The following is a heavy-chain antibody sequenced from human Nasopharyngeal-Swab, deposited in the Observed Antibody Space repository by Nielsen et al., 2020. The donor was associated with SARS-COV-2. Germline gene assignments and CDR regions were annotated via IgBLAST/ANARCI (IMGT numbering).Heavy chain of an antibody. CDR1: GFTFSSYW. J-gene: IGHJ6*02. CDR3: ARHYDFWSSHYNSHFYGMDV. CDR2: IKHDGSAK. V-gene: IGHV3-7*01. Sequence: GESLKISCAASGFTFSSYWMTWVRQAPGKGLEWVANIKHDGSAKYYADSVKGRFTISRDNAKSSLHLQMNSLRAEDTAVYYCARHYDFWSSHYNSHFYGMDVWGQGTTVTVSS. D-gene: IGHD3-3*01.